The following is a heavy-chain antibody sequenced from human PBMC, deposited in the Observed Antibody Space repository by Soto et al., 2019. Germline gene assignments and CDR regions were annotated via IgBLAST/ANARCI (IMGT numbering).Heavy chain of an antibody. CDR3: ARDNWYYYDSSGYYPLYYYYYGMDV. Sequence: QVQLVESGGGVVQPGRSLRLSCAASGFTFSSYAMHWVRQAPGKGLEWVAVISYDGSNKYYADSVKGRFTISRDNSKNTLYLQMNSLRAEDTAVYYCARDNWYYYDSSGYYPLYYYYYGMDVWGQGTTVTVSS. V-gene: IGHV3-30-3*01. CDR1: GFTFSSYA. J-gene: IGHJ6*02. CDR2: ISYDGSNK. D-gene: IGHD3-22*01.